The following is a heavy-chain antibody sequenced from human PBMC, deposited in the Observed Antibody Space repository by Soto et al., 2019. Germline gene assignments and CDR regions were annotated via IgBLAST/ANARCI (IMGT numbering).Heavy chain of an antibody. D-gene: IGHD3-22*01. CDR3: AKDPFYRYYDSSGLFDY. V-gene: IGHV3-30*18. J-gene: IGHJ4*02. CDR1: GFTFSSYG. Sequence: GGSLRLSCAASGFTFSSYGMHWVRQAPGKGLEWVAVISYDGSNKYYADSVKGRFTISRDNSKNTLYLQMNSLRAEDTAVYYCAKDPFYRYYDSSGLFDYWGQGTLVTVYS. CDR2: ISYDGSNK.